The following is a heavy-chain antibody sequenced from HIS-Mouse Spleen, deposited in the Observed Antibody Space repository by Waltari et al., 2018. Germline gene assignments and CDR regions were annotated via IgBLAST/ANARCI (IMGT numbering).Heavy chain of an antibody. Sequence: QVQLVQSGAEVKKPGSSVKVSCKASGGTFSSYAISWVRQAPGQGLEWMGGIIPLFGTANYEQKFQGRGKITADESTSTAYIELSSLRSEDTAVYYCARAPITIFGVVPRAWYFDLWGRGTLVTVSS. J-gene: IGHJ2*01. CDR3: ARAPITIFGVVPRAWYFDL. D-gene: IGHD3-3*01. CDR1: GGTFSSYA. V-gene: IGHV1-69*01. CDR2: IIPLFGTA.